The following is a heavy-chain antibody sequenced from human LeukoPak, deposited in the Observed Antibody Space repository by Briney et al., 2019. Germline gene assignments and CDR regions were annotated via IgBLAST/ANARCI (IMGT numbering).Heavy chain of an antibody. D-gene: IGHD3-9*01. Sequence: AETLSLTCTVSGGFISSYYGRWMRQPAGKGREGIGRNYTRGSNNYNPSPKRRVTMSVDTSKNQFSLKLSSVTAADTAVYYCARGYYDILTGYSADHAFDIWGQGTMVTVSS. CDR1: GGFISSYY. V-gene: IGHV4-4*07. CDR3: ARGYYDILTGYSADHAFDI. CDR2: NYTRGSN. J-gene: IGHJ3*02.